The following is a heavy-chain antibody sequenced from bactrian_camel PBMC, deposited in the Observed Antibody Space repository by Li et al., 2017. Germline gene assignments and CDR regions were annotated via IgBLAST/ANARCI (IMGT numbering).Heavy chain of an antibody. Sequence: VQLVESGGGLVQAGGSLNLSCAATVNSNNLNCTGWFRQAPGKEHEGVAAIDSDGSTSYGDSVKGRFTISQDTAENTLYLQMNSLKPEDSGIYYCVAHRLVCLGSSVFGEYDYWGQGTHVTVS. CDR1: VNSNNLNC. D-gene: IGHD1*01. V-gene: IGHV3S53*01. J-gene: IGHJ4*01. CDR3: VAHRLVCLGSSVFGEYDY. CDR2: IDSDGST.